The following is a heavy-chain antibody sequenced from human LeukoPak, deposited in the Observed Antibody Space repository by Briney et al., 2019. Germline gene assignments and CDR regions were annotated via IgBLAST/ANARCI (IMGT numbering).Heavy chain of an antibody. CDR3: AKGSSSSRPYYFDF. V-gene: IGHV3-23*01. D-gene: IGHD6-6*01. J-gene: IGHJ4*02. CDR2: ITDSGGST. CDR1: GFSFTSYS. Sequence: GGSVRLSCAAAGFSFTSYSMSWVRQAPGKGLEWVSAITDSGGSTYHADSVKGRFTISRDNSKNTLFLQMNSLRVEDTAIYYCAKGSSSSRPYYFDFWGQGTLVTVSS.